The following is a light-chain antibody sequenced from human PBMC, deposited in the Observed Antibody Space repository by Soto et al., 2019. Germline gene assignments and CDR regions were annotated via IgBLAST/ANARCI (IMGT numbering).Light chain of an antibody. CDR1: SSDVGGYNY. J-gene: IGLJ2*01. CDR2: DVS. CDR3: ISYTSSSTVV. Sequence: QSAMTQPASVSGSPGQSITISCTGDSSDVGGYNYVSWYQQHPGKAPKLMIYDVSNRPSGVSNRFSGSKSGNTASLTISGLQAEDESDYYCISYTSSSTVVFGGGTKLTVL. V-gene: IGLV2-14*01.